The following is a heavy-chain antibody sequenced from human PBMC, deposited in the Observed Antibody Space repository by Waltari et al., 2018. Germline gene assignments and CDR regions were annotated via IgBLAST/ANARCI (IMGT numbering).Heavy chain of an antibody. CDR1: GYTFTSYD. V-gene: IGHV1-8*03. CDR3: ARGYKSIAAAYY. J-gene: IGHJ4*02. CDR2: MNPNSGNT. Sequence: QVQLVQSGAEVKKPGASVKVSCKASGYTFTSYDINWVRQATGQGLEWMGWMNPNSGNTGYAQKFQGRVTITADKSTSTAYMELSSLRSEDTAVYYCARGYKSIAAAYYWGQGTLVTVSS. D-gene: IGHD6-13*01.